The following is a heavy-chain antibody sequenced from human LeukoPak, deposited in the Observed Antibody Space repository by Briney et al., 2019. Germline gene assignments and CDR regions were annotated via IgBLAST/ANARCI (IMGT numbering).Heavy chain of an antibody. D-gene: IGHD6-6*01. CDR3: ARVLGSGSSSPSGLDY. CDR1: GYTFTSYY. J-gene: IGHJ4*02. Sequence: ASVKVSCKASGYTFTSYYMHWVRQAPGQGLEWMGWINPNSGGTNYAQKFQGRVTMTRDTSISTAYMELSRLRSDDTAVYYCARVLGSGSSSPSGLDYWGQGTLVTVSS. V-gene: IGHV1-2*02. CDR2: INPNSGGT.